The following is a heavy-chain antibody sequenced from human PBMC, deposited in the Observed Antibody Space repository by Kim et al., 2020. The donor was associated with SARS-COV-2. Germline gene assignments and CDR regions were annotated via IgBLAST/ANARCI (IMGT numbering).Heavy chain of an antibody. Sequence: GGSLRLSCSASGFTFNTYGMHWVRQPPGKGLEWVAVIWFDGSDKYYADSVKGRFTISRDNSKDTLYLQMRSLRAEDTALYYCARGPHYDSWSGYSVYYYGMDVWGQGTTVTVSS. D-gene: IGHD3-3*01. CDR1: GFTFNTYG. V-gene: IGHV3-33*01. CDR2: IWFDGSDK. CDR3: ARGPHYDSWSGYSVYYYGMDV. J-gene: IGHJ6*02.